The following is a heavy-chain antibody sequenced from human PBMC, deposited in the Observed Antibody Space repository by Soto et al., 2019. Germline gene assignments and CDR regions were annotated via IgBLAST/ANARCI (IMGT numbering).Heavy chain of an antibody. Sequence: EVQLVESGGGLVQPGGSLRLSCVVSGFTFSSYNMNWVRRAPGKGLEWVSYISSSGSAIYADSVKGRFTISRDNAKNSLYVQKNSLRAEDTAVYYCARETTTITIADYWGQGTLVTVSA. D-gene: IGHD3-9*01. CDR1: GFTFSSYN. J-gene: IGHJ4*02. CDR3: ARETTTITIADY. CDR2: ISSSGSAI. V-gene: IGHV3-48*01.